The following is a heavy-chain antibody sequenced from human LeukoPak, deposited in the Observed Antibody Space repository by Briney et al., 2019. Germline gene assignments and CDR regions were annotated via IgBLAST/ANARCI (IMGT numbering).Heavy chain of an antibody. CDR3: ARDTYSSSWYVPNYFDY. J-gene: IGHJ4*02. CDR1: GDTFSSYA. Sequence: SVKVSCTASGDTFSSYATSSVRQAPGQGLEWMGRIIPIFGTANYAQKFQGRVTITTDEFTSTAYMELSSLRSEDTAVYYCARDTYSSSWYVPNYFDYWGQGTLVTVSS. D-gene: IGHD6-13*01. CDR2: IIPIFGTA. V-gene: IGHV1-69*05.